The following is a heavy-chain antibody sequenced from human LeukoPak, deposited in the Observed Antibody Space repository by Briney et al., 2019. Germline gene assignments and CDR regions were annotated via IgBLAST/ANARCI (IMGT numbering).Heavy chain of an antibody. CDR3: AKGWMFDY. CDR2: INWNGASR. CDR1: GFTFDDYG. J-gene: IGHJ4*02. Sequence: GGSLRLSCVASGFTFDDYGMSWVRQAPGQGPEWVSDINWNGASRRYADSVKGRFTISRDNSKNTLYLQMNSLRAEDTAVYYCAKGWMFDYWGQGTLVTVSS. V-gene: IGHV3-20*04. D-gene: IGHD2-2*03.